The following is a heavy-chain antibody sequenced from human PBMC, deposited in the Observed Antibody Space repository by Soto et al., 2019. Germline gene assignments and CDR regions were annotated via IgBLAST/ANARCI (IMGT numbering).Heavy chain of an antibody. J-gene: IGHJ4*02. Sequence: GGSLRLSCAASGFTFSSYGMHWVRQAPGKGLEWVAVISYDGSNKYYADSVKGRFTISRDNSKNTLYLQMNSLRAEDTAVYYCAKDHEVVVAAASGYFDYWGQGTLVTVSS. D-gene: IGHD2-15*01. CDR1: GFTFSSYG. CDR2: ISYDGSNK. CDR3: AKDHEVVVAAASGYFDY. V-gene: IGHV3-30*18.